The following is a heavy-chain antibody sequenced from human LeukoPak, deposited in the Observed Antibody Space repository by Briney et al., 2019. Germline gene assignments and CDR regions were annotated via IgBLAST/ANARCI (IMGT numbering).Heavy chain of an antibody. J-gene: IGHJ4*02. V-gene: IGHV3-48*04. CDR3: ARESAVTPAFDY. CDR1: GFTFSSYS. Sequence: GGSLRLSCAASGFTFSSYSLSWVRQAPGKGLEWVSYISSSSSIIYYADSVKGRFTISRDNAKNSLYLQMNSLRAEYTAVYYCARESAVTPAFDYWGQGTLVTVSS. CDR2: ISSSSSII. D-gene: IGHD4-17*01.